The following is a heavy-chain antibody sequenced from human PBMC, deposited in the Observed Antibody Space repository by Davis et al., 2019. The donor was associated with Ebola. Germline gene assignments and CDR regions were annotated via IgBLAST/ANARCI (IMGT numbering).Heavy chain of an antibody. V-gene: IGHV3-53*01. CDR2: IYSGGST. CDR3: ARDYHHNHYSNSYYYYYYGMDV. D-gene: IGHD4-11*01. J-gene: IGHJ6*02. Sequence: GESPNFSCAASGFTVSSNYMSWVRPAPGKRLEWVSVIYSGGSTYYADSVKGRFTISRDNSKNTLYLQMNSLRAEDTAVYYCARDYHHNHYSNSYYYYYYGMDVWGQGTTVTVSS. CDR1: GFTVSSNY.